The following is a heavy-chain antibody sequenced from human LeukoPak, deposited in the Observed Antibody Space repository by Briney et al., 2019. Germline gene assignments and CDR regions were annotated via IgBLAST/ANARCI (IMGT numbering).Heavy chain of an antibody. V-gene: IGHV7-4-1*02. D-gene: IGHD3-22*01. CDR2: VNTNTGNP. Sequence: ASVKVSCKASGYTFSTYPINWVRQAPGQGLEYMGWVNTNTGNPTYAQGFTGRFVFSSDSSVSTAYLQITSLKADDSAIYFCASCNDSSGYFAYWGQGTLVTVSS. CDR3: ASCNDSSGYFAY. J-gene: IGHJ4*02. CDR1: GYTFSTYP.